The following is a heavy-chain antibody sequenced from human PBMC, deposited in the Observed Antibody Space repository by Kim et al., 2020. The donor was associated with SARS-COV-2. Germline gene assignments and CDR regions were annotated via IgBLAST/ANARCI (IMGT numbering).Heavy chain of an antibody. CDR3: ARDTIAAAGTFYYYGMDV. J-gene: IGHJ6*02. V-gene: IGHV3-7*01. Sequence: GGSLRLSCAASGFTFSSYWMSWVRQAPGKGLEWVANIKQDGSEKYYVDSVKGRFTISRDNAKNSLYLQMNSLRAEDTAVYYCARDTIAAAGTFYYYGMDVWGQGTTVTVSS. D-gene: IGHD6-13*01. CDR2: IKQDGSEK. CDR1: GFTFSSYW.